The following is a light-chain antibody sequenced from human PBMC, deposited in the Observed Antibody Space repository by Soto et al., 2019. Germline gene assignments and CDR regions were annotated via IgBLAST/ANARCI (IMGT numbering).Light chain of an antibody. CDR2: DAS. CDR3: QQYGNSPPIYT. Sequence: VSTQSPVTLSLSPGERATLSCGASQNVSSTYVAWYQQKPGLAPRLLIYDASSRATGIPYRFSGGGSGTDFTLTIRRQEPEYCAVYFWQQYGNSPPIYTCGQGNRLDI. J-gene: IGKJ2*01. CDR1: QNVSSTY. V-gene: IGKV3D-20*01.